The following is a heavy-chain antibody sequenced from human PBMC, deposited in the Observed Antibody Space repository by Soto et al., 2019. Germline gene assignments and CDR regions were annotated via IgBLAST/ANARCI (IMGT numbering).Heavy chain of an antibody. J-gene: IGHJ1*01. D-gene: IGHD4-17*01. CDR3: AKDATDYGDYVEMIDFQH. CDR1: GFTFSSYA. V-gene: IGHV3-23*01. Sequence: GGSLRLSCAASGFTFSSYAMSWVRQAPGKGLEWVSAISGSGGSTYYADSVKGRFTISRDNSKNTLYLQMNSLRAEDTAVYYCAKDATDYGDYVEMIDFQHWGQGTLVTVSS. CDR2: ISGSGGST.